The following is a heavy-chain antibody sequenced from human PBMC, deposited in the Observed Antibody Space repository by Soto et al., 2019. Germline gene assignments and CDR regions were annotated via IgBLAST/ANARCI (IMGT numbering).Heavy chain of an antibody. V-gene: IGHV3-30*18. J-gene: IGHJ5*02. CDR2: ISYDGSNT. D-gene: IGHD6-19*01. Sequence: QVQLVESGGGVVQPGRSLRLSCVASGFTLSSTGMHWVRQAPGKGLEWVAMISYDGSNTFYADSVKGRFTISRDNSWNTLYLQMDSLRPEDTSVYYCAKDWGSSGWFNWFAPWGQGTLVTVSS. CDR1: GFTLSSTG. CDR3: AKDWGSSGWFNWFAP.